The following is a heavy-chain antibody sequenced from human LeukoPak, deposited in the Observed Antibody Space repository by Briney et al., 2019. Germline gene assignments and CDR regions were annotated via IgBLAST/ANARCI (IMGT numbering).Heavy chain of an antibody. CDR3: ARGLASIDY. V-gene: IGHV1-3*03. CDR1: GYTFTNYA. CDR2: INAGHGNT. J-gene: IGHJ4*02. Sequence: ASVKASCKASGYTFTNYAMHWVRQAPGQRLEWMGWINAGHGNTKYSQEIQGRVTITRDTSASTAYMELSSLRSEDMAVYYCARGLASIDYWGQETLVTVSS.